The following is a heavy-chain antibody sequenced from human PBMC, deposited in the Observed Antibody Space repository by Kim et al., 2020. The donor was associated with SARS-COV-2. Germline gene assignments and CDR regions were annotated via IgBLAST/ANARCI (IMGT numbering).Heavy chain of an antibody. CDR3: ARAVDFSSAGIDY. Sequence: SETLSLTCTVSGDSLRSSFWWTWVRQPPGKGLEWIGEIYDSGYTKYSPALQSRVTISLDKSNNQLSLELLSMSAADTAVYYCARAVDFSSAGIDYWGQGALVTVSS. V-gene: IGHV4-4*02. J-gene: IGHJ4*02. D-gene: IGHD3-3*01. CDR1: GDSLRSSFW. CDR2: IYDSGYT.